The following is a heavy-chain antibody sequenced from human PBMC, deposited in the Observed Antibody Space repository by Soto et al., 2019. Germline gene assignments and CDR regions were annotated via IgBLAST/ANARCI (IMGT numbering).Heavy chain of an antibody. CDR3: ARGASPLIDY. D-gene: IGHD1-26*01. V-gene: IGHV1-3*01. J-gene: IGHJ4*01. CDR2: INAGNGNT. CDR1: GYTFTSYA. Sequence: QVQLVQSGAEVKKPGASVKVSCKASGYTFTSYAMHWVRQAPGQRLEWMGWINAGNGNTKYSQKFQGRVTITRDTSASTAYMEVSSLRSEDTAVYYCARGASPLIDYWGQEPWSPSPQ.